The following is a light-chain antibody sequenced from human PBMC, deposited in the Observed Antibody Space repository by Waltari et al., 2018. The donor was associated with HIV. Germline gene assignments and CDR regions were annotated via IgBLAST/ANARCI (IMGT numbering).Light chain of an antibody. V-gene: IGLV2-14*03. Sequence: SAVTQPASVSGLPGQSITLSCSGDDSDFGLYNFFSWYQQHPGKLPRLILYDVDSRAAGISARCSGSKSGHTASLHISGLRAEDEADYYCASFTGDKTLLFGGGTKVTVL. J-gene: IGLJ3*02. CDR1: DSDFGLYNF. CDR2: DVD. CDR3: ASFTGDKTLL.